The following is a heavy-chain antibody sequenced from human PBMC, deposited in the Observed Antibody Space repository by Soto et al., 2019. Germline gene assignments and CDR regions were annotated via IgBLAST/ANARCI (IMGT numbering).Heavy chain of an antibody. CDR1: GFIFSNYA. J-gene: IGHJ4*02. Sequence: DVQLLESGGGLVQPGGSLRLSCGASGFIFSNYAMSWVRQAPGKGLEWVSGLTSSGDSSYYADSVNGRFTIFRDNSKNTLYLQMNRLRADDTAVYYCAPYRGGQGVYFEYWGQGTLVTVSS. CDR2: LTSSGDSS. CDR3: APYRGGQGVYFEY. D-gene: IGHD3-10*01. V-gene: IGHV3-23*01.